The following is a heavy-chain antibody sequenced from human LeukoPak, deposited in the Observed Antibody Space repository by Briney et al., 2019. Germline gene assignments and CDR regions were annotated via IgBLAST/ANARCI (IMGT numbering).Heavy chain of an antibody. CDR2: IYSGGST. Sequence: PGGSLRLSCAASGFTVSSNYMSSVRQAPGKGLEWVSVIYSGGSTYYADSVKGRFTISRDNSKNTLYLQMNSLRAEDTAVYYCARAKWGSDFDYWGQGTLVTVSS. CDR1: GFTVSSNY. CDR3: ARAKWGSDFDY. D-gene: IGHD1-26*01. J-gene: IGHJ4*02. V-gene: IGHV3-66*02.